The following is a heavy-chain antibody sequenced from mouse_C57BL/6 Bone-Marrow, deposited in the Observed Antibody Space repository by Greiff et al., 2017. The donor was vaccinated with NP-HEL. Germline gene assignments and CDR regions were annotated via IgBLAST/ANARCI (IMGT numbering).Heavy chain of an antibody. V-gene: IGHV1-15*01. Sequence: VQLQQSGAELVRPGASVTLSCKASGYTFTAYEMHWVKQTPVHGLEWIGAIDPETGGTAYNQKFKGKAILTADKSSSTAYMELRSLTSEDSAVYYCTRYYGSSYWYFDVWGTGTTVTVSS. CDR1: GYTFTAYE. CDR2: IDPETGGT. D-gene: IGHD1-1*01. J-gene: IGHJ1*03. CDR3: TRYYGSSYWYFDV.